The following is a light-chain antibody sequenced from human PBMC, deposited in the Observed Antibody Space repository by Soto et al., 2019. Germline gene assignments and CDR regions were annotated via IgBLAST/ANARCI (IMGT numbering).Light chain of an antibody. CDR1: QSVAGN. V-gene: IGKV3-15*01. J-gene: IGKJ1*01. CDR3: QQYGSSPWT. CDR2: GAS. Sequence: EIVMTQSPATLSVSPGETATLSCRASQSVAGNLAWYQQKPGQPPSLLIYGASTRATGIPDRFSGSGSGTDFTLTISRLQPEDFAVYYCQQYGSSPWTFGQGTKVDIK.